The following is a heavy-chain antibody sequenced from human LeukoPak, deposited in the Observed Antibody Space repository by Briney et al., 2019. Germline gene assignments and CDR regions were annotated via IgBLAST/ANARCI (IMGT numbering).Heavy chain of an antibody. D-gene: IGHD2-2*01. CDR3: ARDLGGYCSSTSCRDY. CDR2: ISSSSSYI. Sequence: PGGSLRLSCAASGFTFSSYSMNWVRQAPGKGLEWVSSISSSSSYIYYADSVKGRFTISRDNAKNSLYLQMNSLRAEDTAVYYCARDLGGYCSSTSCRDYWGQGTLVTVSS. V-gene: IGHV3-21*01. J-gene: IGHJ4*02. CDR1: GFTFSSYS.